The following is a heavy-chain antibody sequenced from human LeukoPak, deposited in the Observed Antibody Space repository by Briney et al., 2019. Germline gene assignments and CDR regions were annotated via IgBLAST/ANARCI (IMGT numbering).Heavy chain of an antibody. CDR1: GYTFTSYY. Sequence: ASVKVSCKASGYTFTSYYMHWVRQAPGQGLEWMGIINPSGGSTSYAQKFQGRVTMTRDMSTSTVYMELSSLRSEDTAVYYCAREGTAMVPFDYWGQGTLVTVSS. D-gene: IGHD5-18*01. CDR2: INPSGGST. CDR3: AREGTAMVPFDY. J-gene: IGHJ4*02. V-gene: IGHV1-46*01.